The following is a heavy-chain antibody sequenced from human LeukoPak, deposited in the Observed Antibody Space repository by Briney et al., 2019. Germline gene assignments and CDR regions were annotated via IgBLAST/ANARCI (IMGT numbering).Heavy chain of an antibody. D-gene: IGHD6-19*01. CDR1: GGSISSYY. V-gene: IGHV4-4*07. Sequence: TSETLSLTCTVSGGSISSYYWSWIRQPAGKGLEWIGRIYTSGSTNYNPSLKSRVTMSVDTSKNQFSLELSSVTAADTAVYYCARSPDYSSSWCYSSGWYDYWGQGTLVTVSS. CDR2: IYTSGST. J-gene: IGHJ4*02. CDR3: ARSPDYSSSWCYSSGWYDY.